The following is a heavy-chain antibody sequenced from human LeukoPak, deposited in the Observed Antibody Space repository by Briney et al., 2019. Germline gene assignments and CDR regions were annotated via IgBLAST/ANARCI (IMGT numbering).Heavy chain of an antibody. CDR1: GGSISSYY. D-gene: IGHD2-2*02. Sequence: SETLSLTCTVSGGSISSYYWSWIRQPPGKGLEWIGYIYYSGSTNYNPSLKSRVTISVDTSKNQFSLKLSSVTAADTAVYYCAKAVPAAIPDWFDPWGQGTLVTASS. V-gene: IGHV4-59*01. J-gene: IGHJ5*02. CDR2: IYYSGST. CDR3: AKAVPAAIPDWFDP.